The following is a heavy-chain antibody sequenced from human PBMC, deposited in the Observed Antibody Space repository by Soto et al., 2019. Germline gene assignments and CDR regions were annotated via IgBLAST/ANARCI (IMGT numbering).Heavy chain of an antibody. CDR3: ARDTSYSTDY. Sequence: EVRLVESGGGLVQPGGSLRLSCATSGFTFSSRWMHWVRQAPGKGLVWVSYINSDGSTTTYADSVKGRFIISRDNAKNTVYLQMNSLRVDDTAVYYCARDTSYSTDYWGQGTLVTVSS. CDR1: GFTFSSRW. V-gene: IGHV3-74*01. J-gene: IGHJ4*02. D-gene: IGHD2-2*01. CDR2: INSDGSTT.